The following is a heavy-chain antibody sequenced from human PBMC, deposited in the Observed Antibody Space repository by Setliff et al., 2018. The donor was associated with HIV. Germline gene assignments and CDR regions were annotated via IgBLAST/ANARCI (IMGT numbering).Heavy chain of an antibody. J-gene: IGHJ4*02. CDR1: GFTFDDYG. CDR2: INWNGGSI. Sequence: GGSLRLSCAASGFTFDDYGMTWVRQAPGKGLEWVSDINWNGGSISYADSVKGRFSISRDNAKNSLYLQMNSLRAEDTALYYCARESGYYDSSGPHYYFDYWGQGTLVTVSS. D-gene: IGHD3-22*01. V-gene: IGHV3-20*04. CDR3: ARESGYYDSSGPHYYFDY.